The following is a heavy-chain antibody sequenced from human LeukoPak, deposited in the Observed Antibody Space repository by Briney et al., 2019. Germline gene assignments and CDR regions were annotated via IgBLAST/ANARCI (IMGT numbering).Heavy chain of an antibody. J-gene: IGHJ4*02. D-gene: IGHD2-15*01. V-gene: IGHV3-23*01. CDR1: GFTFSTYA. Sequence: GGSLRLSCAASGFTFSTYAMNWVGQAPGKGLEWVSIISGSDDGTYYADSVKGRFTISRDNSKNTLYLQMNSLRAEDTAVYYCAKPLPGTHYYFDYWGQGTLVTVSS. CDR3: AKPLPGTHYYFDY. CDR2: ISGSDDGT.